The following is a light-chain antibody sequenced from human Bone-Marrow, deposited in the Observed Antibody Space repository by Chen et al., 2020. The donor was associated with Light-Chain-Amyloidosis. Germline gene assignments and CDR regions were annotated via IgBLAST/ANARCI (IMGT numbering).Light chain of an antibody. CDR2: DAS. Sequence: EIVLTQSPATLSLSPGERATLSCRASQSVNTYLAWYQQKLGQAPRLLIYDASNRATGIPARFNGSGSGTDFTLIISSLEPEDFAVYYCQQRSNWPRRTFGQGTKLEIK. V-gene: IGKV3-11*01. CDR1: QSVNTY. CDR3: QQRSNWPRRT. J-gene: IGKJ2*01.